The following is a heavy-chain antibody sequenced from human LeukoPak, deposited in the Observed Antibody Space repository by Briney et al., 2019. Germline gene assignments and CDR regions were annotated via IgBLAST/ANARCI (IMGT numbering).Heavy chain of an antibody. D-gene: IGHD3-3*01. CDR1: GFTFSSYA. J-gene: IGHJ1*01. CDR3: ARAGAEYDFWSGYYPAEYFQH. V-gene: IGHV3-23*01. CDR2: ISGSGGST. Sequence: PGGSLRLSCAASGFTFSSYAMSWVRQAPGKGLEWVSAISGSGGSTYYADSVKGRFTISRDNSKNTLYLQMNSLRAEDTAVYYCARAGAEYDFWSGYYPAEYFQHWGQGTLVTVSS.